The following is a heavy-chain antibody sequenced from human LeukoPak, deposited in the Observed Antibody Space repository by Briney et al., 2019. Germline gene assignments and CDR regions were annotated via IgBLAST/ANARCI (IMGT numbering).Heavy chain of an antibody. Sequence: PGGSLRLSCAASGFTVSSNEMSWVRQAPGKGLEWVSSISGGSTYYADSRKGRFTISRDNSKNTLHLQMNSLRAEDTAVYFCAQDIPIEQVPGLGPGYWGQGTLVTVSS. CDR1: GFTVSSNE. CDR2: ISGGST. D-gene: IGHD1/OR15-1a*01. J-gene: IGHJ4*02. CDR3: AQDIPIEQVPGLGPGY. V-gene: IGHV3-38-3*01.